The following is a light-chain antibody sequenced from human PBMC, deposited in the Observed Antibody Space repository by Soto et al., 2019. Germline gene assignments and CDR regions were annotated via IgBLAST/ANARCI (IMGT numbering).Light chain of an antibody. CDR1: QSVSSY. Sequence: EIVLTQSPATLSLSPGERANLSCRASQSVSSYLFWYQQKPGQAPRLLIYDASNRATGIPARFSGSGSGTDFTLTISSLDPEDFAVYYCQQRSDWPITFGQGTRLE. CDR2: DAS. J-gene: IGKJ5*01. V-gene: IGKV3-11*01. CDR3: QQRSDWPIT.